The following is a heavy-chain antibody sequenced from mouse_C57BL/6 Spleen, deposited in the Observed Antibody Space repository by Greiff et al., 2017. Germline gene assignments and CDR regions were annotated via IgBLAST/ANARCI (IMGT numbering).Heavy chain of an antibody. CDR2: IYPRSGNT. V-gene: IGHV1-81*01. CDR3: AKYYCNYGMDY. J-gene: IGHJ4*01. D-gene: IGHD2-1*01. CDR1: GYTITSYC. Sequence: VQLQQSGAELARPGASVKLSCKASGYTITSYCISWVKQRTGQGLERICLIYPRSGNTYYTEKFKGKATLTADKSSSTAYMELRRLTSEDSAVYFCAKYYCNYGMDYWGQGTSVTVSS.